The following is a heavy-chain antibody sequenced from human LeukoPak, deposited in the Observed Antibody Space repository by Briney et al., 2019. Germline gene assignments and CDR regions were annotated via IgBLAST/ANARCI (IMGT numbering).Heavy chain of an antibody. CDR3: ARGIVVVVAATLYYYFDY. D-gene: IGHD2-15*01. CDR2: MNPNSGNT. CDR1: GYTFTSYD. V-gene: IGHV1-8*01. Sequence: ASVKVSCKASGYTFTSYDINWVRQATGQGLEWMGWMNPNSGNTGYAQKFQGRVTMTRNTSTSTAYMELSSLRSEDTAVYYCARGIVVVVAATLYYYFDYWGQGTLVTVSS. J-gene: IGHJ4*02.